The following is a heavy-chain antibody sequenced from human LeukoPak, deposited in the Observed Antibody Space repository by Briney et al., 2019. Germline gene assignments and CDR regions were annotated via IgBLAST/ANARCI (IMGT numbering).Heavy chain of an antibody. J-gene: IGHJ5*02. D-gene: IGHD4-17*01. CDR3: ARGYGDYDWFDP. CDR2: IYSGGST. V-gene: IGHV3-66*02. CDR1: GFTVRSNY. Sequence: GGSLRLSCAASGFTVRSNYMSWVRQAPGKGLEWVSVIYSGGSTYYADSVKGRFTISRDNSKNTLYLQMNSLRAEDTAVYYCARGYGDYDWFDPWGQGTLVTVSS.